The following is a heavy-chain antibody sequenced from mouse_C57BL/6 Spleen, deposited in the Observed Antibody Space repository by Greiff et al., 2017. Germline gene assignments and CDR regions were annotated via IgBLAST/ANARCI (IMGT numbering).Heavy chain of an antibody. V-gene: IGHV5-6*02. J-gene: IGHJ2*01. D-gene: IGHD1-1*01. Sequence: DVKLVESGGDLVKPGGSLKLSCAASGFTFSSYGMSWVRQTPDKRLEWVATISSGGSYTYYPDSVKGRFTISRDNAKNTLYLQMSSLKSEDTAMYYCARTNYYGKDYFDYWGQGTTLTVSS. CDR3: ARTNYYGKDYFDY. CDR2: ISSGGSYT. CDR1: GFTFSSYG.